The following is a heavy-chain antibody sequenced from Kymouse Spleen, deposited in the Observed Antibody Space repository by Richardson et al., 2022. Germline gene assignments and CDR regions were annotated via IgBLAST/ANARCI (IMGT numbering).Heavy chain of an antibody. V-gene: IGHV4-39*01. J-gene: IGHJ6*02. CDR2: IYYSGST. D-gene: IGHD4-17*01,IGHD4-23*01. CDR1: GGSISSSSYY. CDR3: ASPYGDYYYYGMDV. Sequence: QLQLQESGPGLVKPSETLSLTCTVSGGSISSSSYYWGWIRQPPGKGLEWIGSIYYSGSTYYNPSLKSRVTISVDTSKNQFSLKLSSVTAADTAVYYCASPYGDYYYYGMDVWGQGTTVTVSS.